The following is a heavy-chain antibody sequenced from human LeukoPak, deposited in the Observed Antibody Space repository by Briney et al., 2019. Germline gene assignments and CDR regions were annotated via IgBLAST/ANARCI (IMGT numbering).Heavy chain of an antibody. CDR3: ARGRYCTTSACYNWFDP. Sequence: SQTLSLTCAISGDSVSSNSAAWNWIRQSPLRGLEWLGRTYYRSKWYNDYADSVKSRIVIYSDTSKNQFSLRLDSVTPEDTAVYYCARGRYCTTSACYNWFDPWGQGTLVTVSS. J-gene: IGHJ5*02. CDR2: TYYRSKWYN. D-gene: IGHD2-8*01. V-gene: IGHV6-1*01. CDR1: GDSVSSNSAA.